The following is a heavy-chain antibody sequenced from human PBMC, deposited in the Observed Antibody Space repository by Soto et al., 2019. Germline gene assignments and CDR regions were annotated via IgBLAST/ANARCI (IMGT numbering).Heavy chain of an antibody. CDR1: GVSISSSNW. V-gene: IGHV4-4*02. D-gene: IGHD2-8*01. J-gene: IGHJ5*02. Sequence: SETLSLTCAVSGVSISSSNWWSWVRQPPGKGLEWIGEIYHSGDTNYNPSLKSRVTMSVDTSKNQVSLKLNSVTTADTAVYYCARDRSTYGGGGTGEVKENWFDPWGPGTLVTVSS. CDR3: ARDRSTYGGGGTGEVKENWFDP. CDR2: IYHSGDT.